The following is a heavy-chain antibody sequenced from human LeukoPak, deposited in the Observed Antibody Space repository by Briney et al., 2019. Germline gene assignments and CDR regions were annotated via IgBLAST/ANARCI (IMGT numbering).Heavy chain of an antibody. Sequence: SETLSLTCTVSGGSISSYYWSWIRQPPGKGLEWIGYIYYSGSTNYNPSLKSRVTISVDTSKNQFSLKLSSVTAADTAVYYCAREGYYGSGSYDVWGQGTMVTVSS. CDR2: IYYSGST. V-gene: IGHV4-59*01. D-gene: IGHD3-10*01. CDR1: GGSISSYY. J-gene: IGHJ6*02. CDR3: AREGYYGSGSYDV.